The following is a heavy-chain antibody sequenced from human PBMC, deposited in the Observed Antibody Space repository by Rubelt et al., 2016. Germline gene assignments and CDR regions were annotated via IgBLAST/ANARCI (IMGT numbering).Heavy chain of an antibody. CDR1: GYTFTSYD. CDR3: ASRITMCGVVMTNGVDV. D-gene: IGHD3-3*01. Sequence: QVQLVQSGAEVKKPGASVKVSCKASGYTFTSYDINWVRQATGQGLEWMGWMNPNSGNTGYAQKFQGRVTMTRNTSISTAYMELSSLRSEDTAVYYCASRITMCGVVMTNGVDVWGQGTTVIVSS. CDR2: MNPNSGNT. V-gene: IGHV1-8*01. J-gene: IGHJ6*02.